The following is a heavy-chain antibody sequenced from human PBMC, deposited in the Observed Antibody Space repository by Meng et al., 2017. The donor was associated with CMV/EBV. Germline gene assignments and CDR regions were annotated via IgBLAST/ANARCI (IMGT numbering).Heavy chain of an antibody. CDR3: AKREGQGAYDFWSGYSNLYYYYGMDV. J-gene: IGHJ6*02. D-gene: IGHD3-3*01. CDR1: GFTFSSYG. CDR2: IRYDGSNK. V-gene: IGHV3-30*02. Sequence: GESLKISCAASGFTFSSYGMHWVRQAPGKGLEWVAFIRYDGSNKYYADSVKGRFTISRDNSKNTLYLQMNSLRAEDTAVYYCAKREGQGAYDFWSGYSNLYYYYGMDVWGQETTVTVSS.